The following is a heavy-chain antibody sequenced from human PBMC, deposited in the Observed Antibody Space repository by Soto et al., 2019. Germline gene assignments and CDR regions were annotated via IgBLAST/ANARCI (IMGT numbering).Heavy chain of an antibody. CDR2: IYYSGST. V-gene: IGHV4-30-4*01. CDR3: ARCVTYYDFWSGYYSKSDAFDI. Sequence: SETLSLTCTFSVVSISSGDYYCSWIRQPPWKGLEWIGYIYYSGSTYYNPSLKSRVTISVDTSKNQFSLKLSSVTAADTAVYYCARCVTYYDFWSGYYSKSDAFDIWGQGTLDTVSS. J-gene: IGHJ3*02. CDR1: VVSISSGDYY. D-gene: IGHD3-3*01.